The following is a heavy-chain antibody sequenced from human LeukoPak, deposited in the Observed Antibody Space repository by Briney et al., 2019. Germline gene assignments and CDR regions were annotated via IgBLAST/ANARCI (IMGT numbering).Heavy chain of an antibody. J-gene: IGHJ6*02. D-gene: IGHD2-8*01. CDR1: GYNFISYY. CDR2: INPSGGST. CDR3: AREDVVLVDAVRYYYYGMDV. Sequence: ASVTVSCKASGYNFISYYMHWVRQAPGQGLEWMGIINPSGGSTSYAQKFQDRVTMTRDTSTSTVYMELSSLKSEDTAVYYCAREDVVLVDAVRYYYYGMDVWGQGTTVTVPS. V-gene: IGHV1-46*01.